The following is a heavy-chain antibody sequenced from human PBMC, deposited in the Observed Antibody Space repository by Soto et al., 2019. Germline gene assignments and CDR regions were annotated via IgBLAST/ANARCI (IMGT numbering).Heavy chain of an antibody. CDR3: TRAAIKGELLDY. CDR2: IWHDGSNK. Sequence: GGFLRLSCAASGVTFINYGMHWVRQAPGKGLEWVALIWHDGSNKGYADSVKGRFTISRDNSKNTVNLQMNSLRVEDTAVYYCTRAAIKGELLDYWGQGTQVTVSS. J-gene: IGHJ4*02. CDR1: GVTFINYG. D-gene: IGHD1-26*01. V-gene: IGHV3-33*01.